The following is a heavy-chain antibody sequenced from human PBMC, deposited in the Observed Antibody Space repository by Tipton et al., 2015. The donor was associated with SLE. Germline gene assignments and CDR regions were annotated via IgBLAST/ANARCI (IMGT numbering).Heavy chain of an antibody. Sequence: QLVQSGAEVKKPGESLKISCEGSGYRFSTYWIAWLRQMPGKGLEWMGSIYVGDSDTIYSPSFQGQVTISVDKSISTAYLQWSSLKASDSAMYYCARPHRSGWREDAFDFWGQGTMVTVSS. CDR3: ARPHRSGWREDAFDF. D-gene: IGHD6-19*01. J-gene: IGHJ3*01. CDR1: GYRFSTYW. CDR2: IYVGDSDT. V-gene: IGHV5-51*03.